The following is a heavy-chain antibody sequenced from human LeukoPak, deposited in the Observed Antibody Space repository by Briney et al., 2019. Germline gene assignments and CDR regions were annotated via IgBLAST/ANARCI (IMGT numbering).Heavy chain of an antibody. J-gene: IGHJ4*02. CDR1: GYIFTGYY. Sequence: ASVKVSCKASGYIFTGYYLFWVRQAPGQGLEWMGWINPNGGATRYAQKFQGRVTLTCDTSIRTTYMELSSSTCDDTAVYYCARDERYSDVDHHCPDLGYWGEGTQVTVCS. CDR2: INPNGGAT. CDR3: ARDERYSDVDHHCPDLGY. D-gene: IGHD3-16*01. V-gene: IGHV1-2*02.